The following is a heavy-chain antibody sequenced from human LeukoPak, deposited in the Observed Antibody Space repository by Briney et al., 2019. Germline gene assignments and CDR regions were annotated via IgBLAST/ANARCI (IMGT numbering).Heavy chain of an antibody. CDR3: ARIAMAGIGDGFDI. Sequence: GGSLRLSCAASGFTLEGYDMSCVRQAPGKGLEWVSGINWNGGSTGYADSVKGRFTISRDNARNSLYLQMNSLRAEDTALYYCARIAMAGIGDGFDIWGQGTMVTVSS. CDR1: GFTLEGYD. J-gene: IGHJ3*02. V-gene: IGHV3-20*04. CDR2: INWNGGST. D-gene: IGHD6-19*01.